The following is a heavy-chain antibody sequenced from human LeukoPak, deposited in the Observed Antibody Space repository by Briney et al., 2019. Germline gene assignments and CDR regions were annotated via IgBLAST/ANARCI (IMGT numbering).Heavy chain of an antibody. CDR1: GYSFTSYW. V-gene: IGHV5-51*01. Sequence: GESLKISCKGSGYSFTSYWIGWVRQMPGRGLEWMGIIYPGDSDTRYSPSFQGQVTISADKSISTAYLQWSSLKASDTAIYYCAKDRREHSLEGSFDNWGQGTLVTVSS. J-gene: IGHJ4*02. D-gene: IGHD3-3*01. CDR2: IYPGDSDT. CDR3: AKDRREHSLEGSFDN.